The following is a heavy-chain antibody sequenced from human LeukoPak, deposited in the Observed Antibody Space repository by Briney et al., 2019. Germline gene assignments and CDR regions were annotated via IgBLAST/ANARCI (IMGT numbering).Heavy chain of an antibody. D-gene: IGHD4-11*01. Sequence: PGGSLRLSCAASGFTFGTYAMSWVRQAPGKGLECVSSISGSGGNTYYADSVKGRFTISRDNSKNTLYLQMNSLRAEDTAVYYCAKGPRNYPNYYYYMDVWGKGTTVTVSS. CDR2: ISGSGGNT. J-gene: IGHJ6*03. CDR1: GFTFGTYA. CDR3: AKGPRNYPNYYYYMDV. V-gene: IGHV3-23*01.